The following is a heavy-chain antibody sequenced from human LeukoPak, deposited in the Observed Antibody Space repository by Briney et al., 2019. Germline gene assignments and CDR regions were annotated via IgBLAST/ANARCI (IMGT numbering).Heavy chain of an antibody. V-gene: IGHV4-59*12. D-gene: IGHD3-22*01. Sequence: MASETLSLTCTVSGDSMSAFYWNWIRQSPGKGLEWIGYMYSSGGANYNYNPSLKSRVTISVDTSKMQFSLKLSSVTAADTAVYYCARDGAHSSGYSYYYYYMDVWGKGTTVTVSS. CDR2: MYSSGGAN. CDR3: ARDGAHSSGYSYYYYYMDV. J-gene: IGHJ6*03. CDR1: GDSMSAFY.